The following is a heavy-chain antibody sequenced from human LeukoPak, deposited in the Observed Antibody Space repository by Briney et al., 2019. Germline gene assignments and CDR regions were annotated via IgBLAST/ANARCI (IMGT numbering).Heavy chain of an antibody. D-gene: IGHD6-6*01. V-gene: IGHV4-34*01. CDR2: INHSGST. J-gene: IGHJ4*02. CDR3: AGPHCSSYTYYFDY. Sequence: SETLSLTCAVYGGSFSGYYWSWIRQPPGKGLEWIGEINHSGSTNYNPSLKSRVTISVDTSKNQFSLKLSSVTAADTAVYYCAGPHCSSYTYYFDYWGQGTLVTVSS. CDR1: GGSFSGYY.